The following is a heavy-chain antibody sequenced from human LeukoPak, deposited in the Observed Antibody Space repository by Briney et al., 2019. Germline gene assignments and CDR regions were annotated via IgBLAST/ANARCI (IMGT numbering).Heavy chain of an antibody. CDR2: ITSTSDTK. CDR3: VRDGGGLDC. D-gene: IGHD3-16*01. CDR1: GFAFSTYS. V-gene: IGHV3-48*02. Sequence: PGGSLRLSCAASGFAFSTYSMNWVRQAPGTGLEWVSYITSTSDTKYYADSVKGRFTVSRDNAKSSLFLQMNSLRDEDTAVYYCVRDGGGLDCWGQGTLVTVSS. J-gene: IGHJ4*02.